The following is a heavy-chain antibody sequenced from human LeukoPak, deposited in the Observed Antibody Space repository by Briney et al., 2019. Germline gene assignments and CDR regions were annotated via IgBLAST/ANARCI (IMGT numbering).Heavy chain of an antibody. CDR2: IIPIFGTA. CDR1: GYTFTSYA. Sequence: ASVKVSCKASGYTFTSYAMNWVRQAPGQGLEWMGGIIPIFGTANYAQKFQGRVTITADESTSTAYMELSSLRSEDTAVYYCARGHYDSSGYYSPPLAFDIWGQGTMVTVSS. J-gene: IGHJ3*02. V-gene: IGHV1-69*13. CDR3: ARGHYDSSGYYSPPLAFDI. D-gene: IGHD3-22*01.